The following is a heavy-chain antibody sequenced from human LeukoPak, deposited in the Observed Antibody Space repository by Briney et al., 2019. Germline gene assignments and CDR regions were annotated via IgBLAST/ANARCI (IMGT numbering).Heavy chain of an antibody. D-gene: IGHD4-11*01. CDR2: ISGGGGST. Sequence: GGSLRLSCAASGFTFSSYSMTWVRQAPGKGLEWVSTISGGGGSTFYADSVKGRFTIFRVNSKNTLYLQMNSLRAEDTAIYYCAEDMSDYTNFPDVWGQGTTVTVSS. CDR3: AEDMSDYTNFPDV. V-gene: IGHV3-23*01. J-gene: IGHJ6*02. CDR1: GFTFSSYS.